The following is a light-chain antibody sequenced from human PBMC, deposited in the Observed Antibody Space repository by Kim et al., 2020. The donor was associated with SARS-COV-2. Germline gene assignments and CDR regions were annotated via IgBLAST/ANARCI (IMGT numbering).Light chain of an antibody. Sequence: EIVLTQSPDTLSLSPGERATLSCRATQSVTNNFLAWYQHKRGQAPRLLIYGASRRATGIQDRFSGSGSGTDFTLTISRLEPEDFAVYYCQQYGSSLQTFGQGTKVDIK. J-gene: IGKJ1*01. CDR3: QQYGSSLQT. CDR1: QSVTNNF. CDR2: GAS. V-gene: IGKV3-20*01.